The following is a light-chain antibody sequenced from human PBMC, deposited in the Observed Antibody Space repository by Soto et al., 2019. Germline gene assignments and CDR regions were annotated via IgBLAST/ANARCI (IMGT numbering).Light chain of an antibody. Sequence: QSALTQPASVSGSPGQSITISCTGTSSDIGAYHYVSWYQHHPGKAPKLMIYEVSNRPSGVSNRFSGSKSGNTASLTISGLQAEDEAAYYCSSYTRTTLLIFGGGTKLTVL. V-gene: IGLV2-14*01. J-gene: IGLJ2*01. CDR3: SSYTRTTLLI. CDR2: EVS. CDR1: SSDIGAYHY.